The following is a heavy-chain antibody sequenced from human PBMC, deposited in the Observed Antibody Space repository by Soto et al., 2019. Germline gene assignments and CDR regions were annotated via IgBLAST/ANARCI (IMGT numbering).Heavy chain of an antibody. V-gene: IGHV1-46*03. Sequence: ASVKVSCKASGYTFTSYYMHWVRQAPGQGLEWMGIINPSGGSTSYAQKFQGRVTMTRDTSTSTVYMELSSLRSEDTAVYYCARDYTGVVLRYFDWLLWLDYWGQGTLVTVSS. D-gene: IGHD3-9*01. CDR1: GYTFTSYY. J-gene: IGHJ4*02. CDR3: ARDYTGVVLRYFDWLLWLDY. CDR2: INPSGGST.